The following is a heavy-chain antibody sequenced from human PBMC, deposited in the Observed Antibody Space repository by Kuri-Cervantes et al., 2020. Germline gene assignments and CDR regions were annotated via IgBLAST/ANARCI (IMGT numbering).Heavy chain of an antibody. J-gene: IGHJ4*02. CDR2: ISSSSSYI. D-gene: IGHD5-12*01. Sequence: GGSLRLSCAASGFTFSSYSMNWVRQAPGKGLEWVSSISSSSSYIYYADSVKGRFTISRDNSKNSLYLQMNSLRAEDTALYYCAKGVEYSGYDEIDYWGQGTLVTVSS. CDR3: AKGVEYSGYDEIDY. CDR1: GFTFSSYS. V-gene: IGHV3-21*04.